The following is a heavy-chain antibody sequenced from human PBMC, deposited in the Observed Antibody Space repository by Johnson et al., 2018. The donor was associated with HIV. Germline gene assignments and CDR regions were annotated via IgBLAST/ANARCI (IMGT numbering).Heavy chain of an antibody. CDR2: INWNGGST. D-gene: IGHD1-7*01. V-gene: IGHV3-20*04. Sequence: VQLVESGGGLVQPGGSLRLSCAASGFTFDDYGMSWVRQAPGKGLEWVSGINWNGGSTGYADSVKGRFTISRDNAKNTLYLQINSLRTEDTAVYYCARENYRRRDAFDVWGQGTVVIVSS. CDR1: GFTFDDYG. J-gene: IGHJ3*01. CDR3: ARENYRRRDAFDV.